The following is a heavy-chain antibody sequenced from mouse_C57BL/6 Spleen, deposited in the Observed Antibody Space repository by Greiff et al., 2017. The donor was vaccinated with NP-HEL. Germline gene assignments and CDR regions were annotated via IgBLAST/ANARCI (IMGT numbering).Heavy chain of an antibody. CDR3: TIYGSSYEWGYFDY. D-gene: IGHD1-1*01. CDR1: GFTFSDAW. V-gene: IGHV6-6*01. Sequence: EVMLVESGGGLVQPGGSMKLSCAASGFTFSDAWMDWVRQSPEKGLEWVAEIRNKANNHATYYAESVKGRFTISRDASKSSVYLQMNSLRAEDTGIYYCTIYGSSYEWGYFDYWGQGTTLTVSS. J-gene: IGHJ2*01. CDR2: IRNKANNHAT.